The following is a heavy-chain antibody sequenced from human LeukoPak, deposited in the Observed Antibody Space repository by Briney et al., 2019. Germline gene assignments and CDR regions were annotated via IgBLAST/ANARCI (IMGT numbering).Heavy chain of an antibody. CDR2: ISAYNGNT. J-gene: IGHJ4*02. Sequence: GASVKVSCKASGYTFTSYGISWVRQAPGQGLEWMGRISAYNGNTNYAQKLQGRVTMTTDTSTSTAYMELRSLRSDDTAVYYCARGSGSYFADLTGFDYWGQGTLVTVSS. V-gene: IGHV1-18*01. D-gene: IGHD3-10*01. CDR1: GYTFTSYG. CDR3: ARGSGSYFADLTGFDY.